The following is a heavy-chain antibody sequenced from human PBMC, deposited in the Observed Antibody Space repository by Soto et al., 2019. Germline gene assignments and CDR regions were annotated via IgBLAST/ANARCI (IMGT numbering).Heavy chain of an antibody. D-gene: IGHD3-3*01. Sequence: QVQLVESGGGVVQPGRSLRLSCAASGFTFSSYGMHWVRQAPGKGLEWVAVISYDGSNKYYADSVKGRFTISRDNSKNTLYLQMNSLRAEDTAVYYCAKDHPSYDFWSGPGDYWGQGTLVTVSS. J-gene: IGHJ4*02. CDR1: GFTFSSYG. V-gene: IGHV3-30*18. CDR2: ISYDGSNK. CDR3: AKDHPSYDFWSGPGDY.